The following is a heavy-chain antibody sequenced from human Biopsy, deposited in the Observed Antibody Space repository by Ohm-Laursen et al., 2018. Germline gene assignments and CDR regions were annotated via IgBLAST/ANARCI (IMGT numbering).Heavy chain of an antibody. CDR1: GITFTSDC. V-gene: IGHV3-7*04. CDR3: ARGNGPSA. D-gene: IGHD4-11*01. J-gene: IGHJ5*02. Sequence: SLRLSCSAPGITFTSDCMSWVRQAPGKGLEWVAIIREHGNEEFYVDSVKGRFTISGDNARNSVYLQMNSLRAEDTAIYYCARGNGPSAWGQGTLVTVSS. CDR2: IREHGNEE.